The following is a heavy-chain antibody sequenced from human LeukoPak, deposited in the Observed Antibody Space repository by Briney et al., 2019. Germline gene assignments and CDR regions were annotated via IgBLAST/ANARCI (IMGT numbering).Heavy chain of an antibody. V-gene: IGHV3-48*03. CDR3: AGERPGEDTFDI. CDR1: GFTFSSYE. CDR2: ISSSGNTI. J-gene: IGHJ3*02. D-gene: IGHD7-27*01. Sequence: GGSLRLSCAASGFTFSSYEMNWVRQAPGKGLGWVSFISSSGNTIYYADSVKGRFIISRDNAKNSLYLQVNSLRTEDTAVYYCAGERPGEDTFDIWGQGTMVTVSS.